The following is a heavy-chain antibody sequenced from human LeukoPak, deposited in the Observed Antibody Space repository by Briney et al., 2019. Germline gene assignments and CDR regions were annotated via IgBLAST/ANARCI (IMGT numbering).Heavy chain of an antibody. CDR1: GFTFSSYW. CDR2: INSDGSST. J-gene: IGHJ4*02. Sequence: AGGSLRLSCAASGFTFSSYWMHWVRQAPGKGLVWVSRINSDGSSTSYADSVKGRFTISRDNAKNSLYLKMDSLRAEDTAVYYCAIVAGDQTYYDFWSGYLPSDYWGQGTLVTVSS. D-gene: IGHD3-3*01. V-gene: IGHV3-74*01. CDR3: AIVAGDQTYYDFWSGYLPSDY.